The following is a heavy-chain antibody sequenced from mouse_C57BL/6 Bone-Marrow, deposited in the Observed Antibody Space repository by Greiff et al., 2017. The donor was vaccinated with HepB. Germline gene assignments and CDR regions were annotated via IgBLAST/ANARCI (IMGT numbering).Heavy chain of an antibody. Sequence: QVQLQQSGAELVKPGASVKLSCKASGYTFTDYYINWVKQRPGQGLEWIARIYPGSGNTYYNEKFKGKATLTAEKSSSTAYMQLSSLTSEDSAVYFCASRFAYWGQGTLVTVSA. CDR1: GYTFTDYY. V-gene: IGHV1-76*01. CDR3: ASRFAY. CDR2: IYPGSGNT. J-gene: IGHJ3*01.